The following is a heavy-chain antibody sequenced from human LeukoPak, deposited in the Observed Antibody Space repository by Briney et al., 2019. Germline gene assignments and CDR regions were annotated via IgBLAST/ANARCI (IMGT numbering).Heavy chain of an antibody. D-gene: IGHD5-12*01. V-gene: IGHV3-30*18. Sequence: GGSLRLSCAASGFTFSSYGMHWVRQAPGKGPEWVAVISYDESNKYYADSVKGRLTISRDNSKNTLYLQMSSLRAEDTAVYYCAKAFSAYENWPPNWFDPWGQGTLVTVSS. CDR3: AKAFSAYENWPPNWFDP. CDR2: ISYDESNK. J-gene: IGHJ5*02. CDR1: GFTFSSYG.